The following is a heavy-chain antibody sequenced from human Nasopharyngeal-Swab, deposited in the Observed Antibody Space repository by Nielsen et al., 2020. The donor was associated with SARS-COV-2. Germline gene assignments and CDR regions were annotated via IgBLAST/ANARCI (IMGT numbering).Heavy chain of an antibody. V-gene: IGHV4-34*01. CDR3: ARGIVYYYDSSGYYYYYYYGMDV. J-gene: IGHJ6*02. D-gene: IGHD3-22*01. Sequence: WIRQPPGKGLEWIGEINHSGSTNYNPSLKSRVTISVDTSKNQFSLKLSSVTAADTAVYYCARGIVYYYDSSGYYYYYYYGMDVWGQGTTVTVSS. CDR2: INHSGST.